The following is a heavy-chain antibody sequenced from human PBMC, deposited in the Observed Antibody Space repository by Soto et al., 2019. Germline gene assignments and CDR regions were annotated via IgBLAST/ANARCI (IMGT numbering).Heavy chain of an antibody. J-gene: IGHJ5*02. CDR3: ARPVSVRGVGSPNWFDP. D-gene: IGHD3-10*02. V-gene: IGHV5-51*01. CDR2: IYPGDSDT. Sequence: GESLKISCKGSGYSFTSYWIGWVRQMPGKGLEWMGIIYPGDSDTRYSPSFQGQVTISADKSISTAYLQWSSLKASDTAMYYCARPVSVRGVGSPNWFDPWGQGTLVTVSS. CDR1: GYSFTSYW.